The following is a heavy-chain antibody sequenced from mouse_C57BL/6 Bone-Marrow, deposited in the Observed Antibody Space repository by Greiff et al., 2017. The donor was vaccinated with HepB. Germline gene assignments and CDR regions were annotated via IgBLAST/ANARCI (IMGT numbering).Heavy chain of an antibody. CDR2: ISSGSSTI. CDR3: AGYYGSSGAMDY. J-gene: IGHJ4*01. V-gene: IGHV5-17*01. CDR1: GFTFSDYG. D-gene: IGHD1-1*01. Sequence: EVKLMESGGGLVKPGGSLKLSCAASGFTFSDYGMHWVRQAPEKGLEWVAYISSGSSTIYYADTVKGRFTISRDNAKNTLFLQMTSLRSEDTAMYYCAGYYGSSGAMDYWGQGTSVTVSS.